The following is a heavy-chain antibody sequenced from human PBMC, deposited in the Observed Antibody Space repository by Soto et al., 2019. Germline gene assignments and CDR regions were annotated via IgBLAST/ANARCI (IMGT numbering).Heavy chain of an antibody. Sequence: GGSLRLSCAASGFTFSSYAMSWVRQAPGKGLEWVSAISGSGGSTYYADSVKGRFTISRDNSKNTLYLQMNSLRAEDMAVYYCAKAMVRGVIIIRQPIDYWGQGTLVTVSS. CDR2: ISGSGGST. CDR1: GFTFSSYA. D-gene: IGHD3-10*01. V-gene: IGHV3-23*01. CDR3: AKAMVRGVIIIRQPIDY. J-gene: IGHJ4*02.